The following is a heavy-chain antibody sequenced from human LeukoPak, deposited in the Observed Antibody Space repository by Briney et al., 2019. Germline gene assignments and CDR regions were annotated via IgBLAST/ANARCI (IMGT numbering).Heavy chain of an antibody. Sequence: SETLSLACTVSGGSISSYYWSWIRQPPGKGLEWIGYIYYSGSTNYNPSLRSRVTISVDTSKNQFSPKLSSVTAADTAVYYCARDLYYGMDVWGQGTTVTVSS. CDR3: ARDLYYGMDV. CDR1: GGSISSYY. J-gene: IGHJ6*02. V-gene: IGHV4-59*01. CDR2: IYYSGST.